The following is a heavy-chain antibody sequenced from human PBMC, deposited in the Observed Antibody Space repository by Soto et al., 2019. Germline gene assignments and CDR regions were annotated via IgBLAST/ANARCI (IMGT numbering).Heavy chain of an antibody. J-gene: IGHJ6*02. Sequence: GGSLRLSCAASGFTFSGYAMHWVRQAPGKGLEWVAVISYDGSNKYYADSVKGRFTISRDNSKNTLYLQMNSLRAEDTAVYYCARDLRSTVAPFYYYYGMDVWGQGTTVTVSS. CDR2: ISYDGSNK. CDR3: ARDLRSTVAPFYYYYGMDV. CDR1: GFTFSGYA. V-gene: IGHV3-30-3*01. D-gene: IGHD2-15*01.